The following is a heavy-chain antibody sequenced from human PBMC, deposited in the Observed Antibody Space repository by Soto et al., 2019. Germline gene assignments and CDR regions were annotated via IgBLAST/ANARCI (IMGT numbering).Heavy chain of an antibody. V-gene: IGHV4-59*01. CDR3: ARGKFGELSPFDY. D-gene: IGHD3-10*01. J-gene: IGHJ4*02. CDR1: SGTISTYC. CDR2: IYYSGNT. Sequence: SETLCVTCTVASGTISTYCWSWIRQPPGKGLEWIGYIYYSGNTKYNPSLKSRVTMSVDTSKSQFSLKLSSVTPADTAAYYCARGKFGELSPFDYWGQGRLVTVSS.